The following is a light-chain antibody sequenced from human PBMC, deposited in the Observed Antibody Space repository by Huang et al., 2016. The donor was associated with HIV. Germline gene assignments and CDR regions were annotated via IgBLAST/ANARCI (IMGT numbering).Light chain of an antibody. CDR3: HQYNDWPRT. Sequence: EIVMTQSPASLPVSPGDRATLSCRARQSVSTDLAWYQKKPGQAPRLLIYGTSARATGVPPRFSGSGSGTNFTLTLTSLQSEDFALYYCHQYNDWPRTFGQGTKVEVK. CDR1: QSVSTD. J-gene: IGKJ1*01. CDR2: GTS. V-gene: IGKV3-15*01.